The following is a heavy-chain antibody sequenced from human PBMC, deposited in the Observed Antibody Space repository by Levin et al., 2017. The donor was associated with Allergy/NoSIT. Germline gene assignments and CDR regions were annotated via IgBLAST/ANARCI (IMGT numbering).Heavy chain of an antibody. D-gene: IGHD3-10*01. J-gene: IGHJ3*02. Sequence: PSETLSLTCAASGFTFSDYYMSWIRQAPGKGLEWVSYISSSSSYTNYADSVKGRFTISRDNAKNSLYLQMNSLRAEDTAVYYCARGTFGEFAAFDIWGQGTMVTVSS. CDR3: ARGTFGEFAAFDI. CDR1: GFTFSDYY. CDR2: ISSSSSYT. V-gene: IGHV3-11*05.